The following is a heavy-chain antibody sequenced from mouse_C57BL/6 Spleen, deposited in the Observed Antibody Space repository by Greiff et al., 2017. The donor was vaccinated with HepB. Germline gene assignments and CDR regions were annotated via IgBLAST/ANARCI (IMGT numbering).Heavy chain of an antibody. CDR2: INPNNGGT. CDR3: ARKRAYPYYAMDY. D-gene: IGHD3-3*01. Sequence: EVQLQQSGPELVKPGASVKISCKASGYTFTDYYMNWVKQSHGKSLEWIGDINPNNGGTSYNQKFKGKATLTVDKSSSTAYMELRSLTSEDSAVYYCARKRAYPYYAMDYWGQGTSVTVSS. V-gene: IGHV1-26*01. CDR1: GYTFTDYY. J-gene: IGHJ4*01.